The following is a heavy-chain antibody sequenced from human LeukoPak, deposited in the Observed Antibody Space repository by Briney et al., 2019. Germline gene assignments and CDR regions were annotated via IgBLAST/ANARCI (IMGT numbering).Heavy chain of an antibody. J-gene: IGHJ4*02. CDR3: ARVKLRDFWSGSSTYYFDY. CDR2: IKQDGSEK. V-gene: IGHV3-7*03. CDR1: GFTFSSYW. Sequence: GGSLRLSCAASGFTFSSYWMSWVRQAPGKGLEWVANIKQDGSEKYYVDSVKGRFTFSRDNAKKSLYLQMNSLRAEDTAVYYCARVKLRDFWSGSSTYYFDYWGQGTLVTVSS. D-gene: IGHD3-3*01.